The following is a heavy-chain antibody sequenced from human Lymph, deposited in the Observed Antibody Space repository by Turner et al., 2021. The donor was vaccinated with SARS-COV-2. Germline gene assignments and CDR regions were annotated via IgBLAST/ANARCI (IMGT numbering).Heavy chain of an antibody. Sequence: QVQLVQSGAEVKTPGSSVKVSCTASGGTFSSYSTHWVRQAPGQGLEWMGRIIPILGIANYAQKFQGRVTITADKSTSTAYMDLNSLRSEDTAMYYCARGRLDSYSGGYDSWFDPWGQGTLVTVSS. J-gene: IGHJ5*02. D-gene: IGHD1-26*01. CDR2: IIPILGIA. CDR3: ARGRLDSYSGGYDSWFDP. V-gene: IGHV1-69*04. CDR1: GGTFSSYS.